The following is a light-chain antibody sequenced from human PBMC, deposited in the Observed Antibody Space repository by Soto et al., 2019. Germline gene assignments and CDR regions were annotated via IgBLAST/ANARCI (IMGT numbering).Light chain of an antibody. Sequence: EVALTQSPRTLSLSPGERATLSCRARETVTNSYLAWYQQNPGQAPRLVIYGASTRATGIPDRFGGSGSGTDFTLTISRLEPEDFAVYYCQQYGSSSLTFGGGTKVEIK. CDR2: GAS. J-gene: IGKJ4*01. CDR1: ETVTNSY. CDR3: QQYGSSSLT. V-gene: IGKV3-20*01.